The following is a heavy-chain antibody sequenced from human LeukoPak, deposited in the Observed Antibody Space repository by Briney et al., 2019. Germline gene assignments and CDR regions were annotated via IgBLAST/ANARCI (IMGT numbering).Heavy chain of an antibody. V-gene: IGHV3-74*01. CDR2: INSDGSST. CDR3: ARSAWVDCFDY. Sequence: GGSLRLSCAASGFTFSSYWMHWVRQAPGKGLVWVSRINSDGSSTSYADSVKGRFTISGDNAKNTLYLQMNSLRAEDTAVYYCARSAWVDCFDYWGQGTLVTVSS. J-gene: IGHJ4*02. CDR1: GFTFSSYW. D-gene: IGHD2-15*01.